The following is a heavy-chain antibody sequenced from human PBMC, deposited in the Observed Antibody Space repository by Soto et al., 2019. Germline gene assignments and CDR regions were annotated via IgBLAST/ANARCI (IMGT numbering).Heavy chain of an antibody. CDR3: ARAAAEQLAYFNY. D-gene: IGHD6-6*01. CDR1: GGSISSGGYS. Sequence: SETLSLTCAVSGGSISSGGYSWSWIRQPPGKGLEWIGYIYHTGSTYYNPSLESRVTISVDRSKNHFSLRLTSVTAADTAVYYCARAAAEQLAYFNYWGQGALVT. J-gene: IGHJ4*02. CDR2: IYHTGST. V-gene: IGHV4-30-2*01.